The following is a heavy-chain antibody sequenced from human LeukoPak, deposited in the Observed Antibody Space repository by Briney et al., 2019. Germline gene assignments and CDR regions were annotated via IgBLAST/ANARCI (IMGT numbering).Heavy chain of an antibody. Sequence: GGSLRLSCAASGFTVSSYYMSWVRQAPGKGLEWVSVIYSGGSTYYADSVKGRFTISRDNSKNTLYLQMNSLRAEDTAVYYCAKVPAGANYFDYWGQGTLVTVSS. CDR2: IYSGGST. CDR3: AKVPAGANYFDY. V-gene: IGHV3-66*01. J-gene: IGHJ4*02. CDR1: GFTVSSYY. D-gene: IGHD6-19*01.